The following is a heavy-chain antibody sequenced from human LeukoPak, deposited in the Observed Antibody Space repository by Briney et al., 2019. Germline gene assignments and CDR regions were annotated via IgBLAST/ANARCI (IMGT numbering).Heavy chain of an antibody. Sequence: SETLSLTCTVSGGSISSYYWSWIRQPPGKGLEWIGYIYYSGSTNYNPSLKSRVTISVDTSKNQFSLKLSSVTSADTAVYYCARDYDSSGYYYLNAFDIWGQGTMVTVSS. J-gene: IGHJ3*02. D-gene: IGHD3-22*01. CDR1: GGSISSYY. V-gene: IGHV4-59*01. CDR3: ARDYDSSGYYYLNAFDI. CDR2: IYYSGST.